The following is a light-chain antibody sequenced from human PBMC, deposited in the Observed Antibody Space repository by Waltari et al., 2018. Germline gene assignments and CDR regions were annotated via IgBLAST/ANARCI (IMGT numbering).Light chain of an antibody. Sequence: EIVMTQSPATLSVSPGERAILSCRASQSVTTNLAWYQQKPGQAPRLLIYGASTPATDIPARFSGSGSGTEFTLTISSLQSEDFAVYYCHQYNDGPPFNFGQGTKLEIK. J-gene: IGKJ2*01. CDR2: GAS. CDR1: QSVTTN. V-gene: IGKV3-15*01. CDR3: HQYNDGPPFN.